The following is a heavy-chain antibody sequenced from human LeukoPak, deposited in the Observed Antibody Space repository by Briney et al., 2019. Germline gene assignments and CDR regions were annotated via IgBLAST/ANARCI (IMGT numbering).Heavy chain of an antibody. D-gene: IGHD5-12*01. J-gene: IGHJ4*02. Sequence: ASVTVSCKASGYTFTSYGISWVRQAPGQVLEWMGWISAYNGNTNYAQKPQGRVTMTTDTSTSTAYMELRSLRSDDTAVYYCARAVVLYSGYDFGYWGQGTLVTVSS. CDR2: ISAYNGNT. CDR3: ARAVVLYSGYDFGY. V-gene: IGHV1-18*01. CDR1: GYTFTSYG.